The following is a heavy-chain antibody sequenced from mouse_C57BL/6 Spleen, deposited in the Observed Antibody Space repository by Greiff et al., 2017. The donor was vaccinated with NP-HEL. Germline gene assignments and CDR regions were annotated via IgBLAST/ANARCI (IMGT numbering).Heavy chain of an antibody. Sequence: EVKVVESEGGLVQPGSSMKLSCTASGFTFSDYYMAWVRQVPEKGLEWVANINYDGSSTYYLDSLKSRFIISRDNAKNILYLQMSSLKSEDTATYYCARGGYDGYYEGFDYWGQGTTLTVSS. CDR1: GFTFSDYY. CDR3: ARGGYDGYYEGFDY. CDR2: INYDGSST. D-gene: IGHD2-3*01. V-gene: IGHV5-16*01. J-gene: IGHJ2*01.